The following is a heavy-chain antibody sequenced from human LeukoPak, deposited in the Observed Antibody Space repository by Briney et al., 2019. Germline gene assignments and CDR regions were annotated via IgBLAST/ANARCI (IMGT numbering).Heavy chain of an antibody. V-gene: IGHV1-18*01. J-gene: IGHJ6*03. CDR2: ISAYNGNT. Sequence: ASVKVSCKASGYTFTSYGISWVRQAPGQGLEWMGWISAYNGNTNYAQKLQGRVTMTTDTSTSTAYMELRSLRSDDTAVYYCARASAVAGYYYYYYMDVWGKGTTVTVSS. CDR1: GYTFTSYG. CDR3: ARASAVAGYYYYYYMDV. D-gene: IGHD6-19*01.